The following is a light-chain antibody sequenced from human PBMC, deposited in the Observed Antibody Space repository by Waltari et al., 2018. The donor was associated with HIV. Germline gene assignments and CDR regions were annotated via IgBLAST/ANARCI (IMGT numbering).Light chain of an antibody. Sequence: QSALTQPASVSGSPGQSITISCTGTTSAVGGYNYVSWYQQHPGKAPRAIIYDVSNRPSGVSDRFSGSKSGNTASLTISGLQAEDEADYFCSSYRNSTFYVFGNGTKVTVL. V-gene: IGLV2-14*03. CDR1: TSAVGGYNY. J-gene: IGLJ1*01. CDR2: DVS. CDR3: SSYRNSTFYV.